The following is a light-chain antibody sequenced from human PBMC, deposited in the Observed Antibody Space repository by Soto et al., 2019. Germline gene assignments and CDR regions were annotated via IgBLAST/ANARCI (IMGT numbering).Light chain of an antibody. J-gene: IGKJ5*01. Sequence: EIVMTQSPATLSVSPGERATLSCRASHSISDTLAWYQQKPGQAPRLLIYDASNRATGIPARFSGSGSGTEFTLTISSLQSEDFAVYFCQQYNNWPPITFGQGTRLEIK. CDR1: HSISDT. CDR3: QQYNNWPPIT. CDR2: DAS. V-gene: IGKV3D-15*01.